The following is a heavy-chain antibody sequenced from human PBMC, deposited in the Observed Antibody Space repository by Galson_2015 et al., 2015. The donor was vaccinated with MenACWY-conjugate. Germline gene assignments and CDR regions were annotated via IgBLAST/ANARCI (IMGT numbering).Heavy chain of an antibody. J-gene: IGHJ6*02. CDR3: ARHGNAAGGIAARLDYGMDV. CDR2: IYLCDSDT. D-gene: IGHD6-6*01. V-gene: IGHV5-51*01. CDR1: GYSFTSYW. Sequence: QSGAEVKKPGESLTISFTGSGYSFTSYWIGWGRQIPGKGLEWFGTIYLCDSDTRYSPSFQGQGTISADKANSTAYLQWSSLKASDADMYFYARHGNAAGGIAARLDYGMDVWGQGTTVTVSS.